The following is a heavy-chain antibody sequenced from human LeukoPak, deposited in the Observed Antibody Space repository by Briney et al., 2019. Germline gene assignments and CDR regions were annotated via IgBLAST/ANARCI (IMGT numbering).Heavy chain of an antibody. Sequence: SETLSLTCAVYGGSFSGYYWSWIRQPPGKGLEWIGEINHSGSTNYNPSLKSRVTISVDTSKNQFSLKLSSVTAADTAVYYCARATRPDYYGPWYFDLWGRGTLVTVSS. J-gene: IGHJ2*01. CDR1: GGSFSGYY. V-gene: IGHV4-34*01. CDR3: ARATRPDYYGPWYFDL. D-gene: IGHD3-10*01. CDR2: INHSGST.